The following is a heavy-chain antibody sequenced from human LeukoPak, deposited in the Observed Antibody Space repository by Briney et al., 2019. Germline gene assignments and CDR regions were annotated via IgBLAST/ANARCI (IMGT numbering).Heavy chain of an antibody. CDR3: ARGRPYNYDSSGRYSDALDI. J-gene: IGHJ3*02. V-gene: IGHV3-48*03. CDR1: GFTFSTYE. CDR2: INSRGRTA. Sequence: PGGSLRLSCAASGFTFSTYEMNWVRQAPGKGLEWVSYINSRGRTAFYAESVKRRFTISRDNAKNSLYLQMNGLSAEDTAVYYCARGRPYNYDSSGRYSDALDISRQGTMVTVSS. D-gene: IGHD3-22*01.